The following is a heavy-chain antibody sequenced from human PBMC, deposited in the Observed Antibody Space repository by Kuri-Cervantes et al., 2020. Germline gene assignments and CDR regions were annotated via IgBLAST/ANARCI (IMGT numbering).Heavy chain of an antibody. CDR1: GYRFSTDW. CDR3: ASPSRVGYGSGSYFFDY. V-gene: IGHV5-51*01. Sequence: GGSLRLSCKGFGYRFSTDWIVWVRQMPGKGLEWMGTIYPGDSDTTYSPSFQGQVTISADKSINTAYLQWSSLKASDTAVYYCASPSRVGYGSGSYFFDYWGQGTLVTVSS. D-gene: IGHD3-10*01. CDR2: IYPGDSDT. J-gene: IGHJ4*02.